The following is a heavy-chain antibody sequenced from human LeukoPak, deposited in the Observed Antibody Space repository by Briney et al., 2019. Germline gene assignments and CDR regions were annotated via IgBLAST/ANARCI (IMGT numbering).Heavy chain of an antibody. CDR2: IIPIFGTA. D-gene: IGHD3-10*01. CDR3: ARDPRFEVIGWFDP. CDR1: GSTFSSYA. V-gene: IGHV1-69*05. Sequence: GSSVKVSCKASGSTFSSYAISWVRQAPGQGLEWMGRIIPIFGTANYAQKFQGRVTITTDESTSTAYMELSSLRSEDTAVYYCARDPRFEVIGWFDPWGQGTLVTVSS. J-gene: IGHJ5*02.